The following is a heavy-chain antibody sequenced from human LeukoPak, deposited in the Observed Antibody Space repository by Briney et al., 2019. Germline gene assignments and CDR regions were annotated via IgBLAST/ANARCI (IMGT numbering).Heavy chain of an antibody. D-gene: IGHD3-3*01. CDR2: IYPGDSDT. Sequence: GESLKISCKGSGYSFTSYWIGWVRQMPGKGLEWMGIIYPGDSDTRYSPSFQGQVTISADKSISTAYLQWSSLKASDTAMYYCARQSGAFWSGYRYEYYFDYWGQGTLVTVSS. V-gene: IGHV5-51*01. CDR1: GYSFTSYW. J-gene: IGHJ4*02. CDR3: ARQSGAFWSGYRYEYYFDY.